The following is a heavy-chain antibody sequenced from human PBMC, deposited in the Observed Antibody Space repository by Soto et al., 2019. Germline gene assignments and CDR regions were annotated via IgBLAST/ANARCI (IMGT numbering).Heavy chain of an antibody. V-gene: IGHV3-9*01. D-gene: IGHD6-13*01. CDR3: AKDSFEQQLLGDVLFDY. Sequence: EVQLVESGGGLVQPGRSLRLSCAASGFTFDDYAMHWVRQAPGKGLEWVSGISWNSGSIGYADSVKGRFTISRDNAKNSLYRQMNMLRAEDTALYYCAKDSFEQQLLGDVLFDYWGQGTLVTVSS. CDR1: GFTFDDYA. CDR2: ISWNSGSI. J-gene: IGHJ4*02.